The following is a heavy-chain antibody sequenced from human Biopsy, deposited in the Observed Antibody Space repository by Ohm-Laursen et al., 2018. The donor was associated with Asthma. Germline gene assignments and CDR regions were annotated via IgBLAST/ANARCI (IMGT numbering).Heavy chain of an antibody. CDR2: ISSSSSYT. CDR3: ATHYYDRSGFYFQL. Sequence: SLTLSFAACGLIICDSYMGWIGRTPGRGLECYSNISSSSSYTNYADSVRGRFTISRDNALNSLFLHMSSLRAEDTAIYYCATHYYDRSGFYFQLWGQGTLVSVSS. D-gene: IGHD3-22*01. J-gene: IGHJ1*01. CDR1: GLIICDSY. V-gene: IGHV3-11*06.